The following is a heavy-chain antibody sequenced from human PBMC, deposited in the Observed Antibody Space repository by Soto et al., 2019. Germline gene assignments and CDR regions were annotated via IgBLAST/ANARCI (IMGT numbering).Heavy chain of an antibody. J-gene: IGHJ4*02. Sequence: GPPRRNPPQTPTPTWPLSGFFFRTSGGGVGGVPHPPGKALEWLALIYWDDDRRYSPSLKDRLTITKDTSKSQVVLTMTNVDTADTGTYYCAHRRGGYGVVTPFNYWGQGTPVTVSS. V-gene: IGHV2-5*02. D-gene: IGHD3-3*01. CDR1: GFFFRTSGGG. CDR2: IYWDDDR. CDR3: AHRRGGYGVVTPFNY.